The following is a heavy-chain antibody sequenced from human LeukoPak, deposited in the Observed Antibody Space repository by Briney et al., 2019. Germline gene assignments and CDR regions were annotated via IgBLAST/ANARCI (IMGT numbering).Heavy chain of an antibody. D-gene: IGHD1-14*01. CDR2: IWYDGSNK. J-gene: IGHJ6*04. CDR1: GFTFSSYG. CDR3: AGSSPRIYYYYGMDV. V-gene: IGHV3-33*01. Sequence: PGRSLRLSCAASGFTFSSYGTHWVRQAPGKGLEWVAVIWYDGSNKYYADSVKGRFTISRDNSKNTLYLQMNSLRAEDTAVYYCAGSSPRIYYYYGMDVWGKGTTVTVSS.